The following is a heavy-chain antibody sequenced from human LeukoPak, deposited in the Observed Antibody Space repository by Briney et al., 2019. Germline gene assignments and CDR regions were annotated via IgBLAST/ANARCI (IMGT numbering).Heavy chain of an antibody. Sequence: ASVKVSCKASGYIFPNYDINWVRQATGQGLEWMGWMNPKTGNTGYAQKFQGRVTMTRDTSTNTAYMELSSLRLEDTAVYCCARVYGISMLRGNGVDVWGQGTTVTVSS. CDR2: MNPKTGNT. D-gene: IGHD3-10*01. J-gene: IGHJ6*02. V-gene: IGHV1-8*01. CDR3: ARVYGISMLRGNGVDV. CDR1: GYIFPNYD.